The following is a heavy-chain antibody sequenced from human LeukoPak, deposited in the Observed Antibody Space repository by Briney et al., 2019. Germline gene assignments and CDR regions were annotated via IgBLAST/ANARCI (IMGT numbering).Heavy chain of an antibody. J-gene: IGHJ6*03. CDR3: ARGGVEQLARGYMDV. CDR1: GGSISSSSYY. V-gene: IGHV4-39*01. CDR2: IYYSGST. D-gene: IGHD6-6*01. Sequence: SETLSLTCIVSGGSISSSSYYWGWIRQPPGKGLEWIGSIYYSGSTYYNPSLKSRVTISVDTSKNQFSLKLSSVTAADTAVYYCARGGVEQLARGYMDVWGKGTTVTVSS.